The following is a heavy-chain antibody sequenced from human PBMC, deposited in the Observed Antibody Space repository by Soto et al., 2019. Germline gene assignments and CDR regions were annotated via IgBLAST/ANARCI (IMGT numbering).Heavy chain of an antibody. CDR1: GGTFSSYT. Sequence: QVQLVQSGAEVKKPGSSVKISCKASGGTFSSYTISWVRQAPGQGLEWMGRIIPILGIANYAQKIRGRVTITADKSTSTAYMELSSLRSEDTAVYYCARDGVGEGSFDYWGQGTLVTVSS. V-gene: IGHV1-69*08. CDR3: ARDGVGEGSFDY. J-gene: IGHJ4*02. D-gene: IGHD1-26*01. CDR2: IIPILGIA.